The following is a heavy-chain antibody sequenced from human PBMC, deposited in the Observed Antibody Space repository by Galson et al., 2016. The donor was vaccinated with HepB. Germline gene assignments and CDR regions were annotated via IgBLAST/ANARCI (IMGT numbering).Heavy chain of an antibody. CDR3: ATNIVGATTSFDY. J-gene: IGHJ4*02. CDR2: INGNGNT. V-gene: IGHV1-3*01. D-gene: IGHD1-26*01. Sequence: VKVSCKASGSTFTSYAIHWVRQAPGQRLEWMGWINGNGNTKYLQKFQGRVTITRDTSASTAYMELSSLRSEDTAVYYCATNIVGATTSFDYWGQGTLVTVSS. CDR1: GSTFTSYA.